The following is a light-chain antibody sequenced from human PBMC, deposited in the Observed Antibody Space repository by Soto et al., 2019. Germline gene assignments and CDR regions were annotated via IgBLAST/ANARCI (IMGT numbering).Light chain of an antibody. Sequence: EGVFTQSPGTLSLSPGGRATFSCRARQSLPSNFLAWYQRKPGQAPRLLIYDASSRATGIPDRFSGSGSGTEFMLTISRLEPEDFAVYYCHQYASSTGTFGQGTKVDIK. CDR1: QSLPSNF. V-gene: IGKV3-20*01. J-gene: IGKJ1*01. CDR2: DAS. CDR3: HQYASSTGT.